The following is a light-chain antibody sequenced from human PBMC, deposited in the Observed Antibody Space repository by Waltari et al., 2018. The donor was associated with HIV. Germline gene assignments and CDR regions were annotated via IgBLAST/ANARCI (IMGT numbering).Light chain of an antibody. CDR3: LQYGRSPPIT. Sequence: EIALAPSPGTLSLSPGDRATLSCRTSQSVDSSYIAWYQQNAGQAPRLLIYATSTRATDIPDRFSGSGSGTDFTLTISRLEREDFAVYYCLQYGRSPPITFGQGTRLEIK. CDR2: ATS. J-gene: IGKJ5*01. CDR1: QSVDSSY. V-gene: IGKV3-20*01.